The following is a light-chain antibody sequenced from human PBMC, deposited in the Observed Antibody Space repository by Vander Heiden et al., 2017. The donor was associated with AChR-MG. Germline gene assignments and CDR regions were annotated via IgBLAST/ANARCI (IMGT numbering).Light chain of an antibody. J-gene: IGKJ1*01. V-gene: IGKV3-20*01. CDR3: QQYDSSPKT. CDR2: GAS. CDR1: HSVSGSY. Sequence: EIVFTQSPGTLSLSTGERDTLSCRASHSVSGSYLAWYQQKPGQAPRLLIYGASSRATGIPDRFSGSGSGTDFTLTISRLEPEDFAVYYCQQYDSSPKTFGQGTKVEIK.